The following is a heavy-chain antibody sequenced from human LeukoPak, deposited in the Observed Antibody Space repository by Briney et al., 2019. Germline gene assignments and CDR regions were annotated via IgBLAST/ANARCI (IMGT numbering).Heavy chain of an antibody. D-gene: IGHD3-10*01. CDR3: ARQKLSGAYLPDF. J-gene: IGHJ4*02. CDR1: GVTFSNFN. CDR2: IMFDGSNT. Sequence: GGSLRLSCAASGVTFSNFNMHWVRQAPGKGPEWVAFIMFDGSNTKYADSVKGRFTISRDNSKNTLYLQMKTLRTEDTAVYYCARQKLSGAYLPDFWGQGTLITVSS. V-gene: IGHV3-30*02.